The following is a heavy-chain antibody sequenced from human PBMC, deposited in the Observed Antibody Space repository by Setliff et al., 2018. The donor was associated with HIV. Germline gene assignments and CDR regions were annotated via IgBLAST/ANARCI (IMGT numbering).Heavy chain of an antibody. CDR1: VHTFTDYF. D-gene: IGHD6-13*01. CDR2: INPNSGGT. CDR3: ARSAAGTDYWYFDL. J-gene: IGHJ2*01. Sequence: ASVKVSCKASVHTFTDYFMHWVRQAPGQGLEWMGRINPNSGGTNYAQKFQGRVTMNRDTSISTAYMELSRLRSDDTAVYYCARSAAGTDYWYFDLWGRGTLVTVS. V-gene: IGHV1-2*06.